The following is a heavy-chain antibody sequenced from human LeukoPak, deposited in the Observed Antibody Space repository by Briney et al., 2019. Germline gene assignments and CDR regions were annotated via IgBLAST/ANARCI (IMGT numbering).Heavy chain of an antibody. D-gene: IGHD3-3*01. CDR1: GYSISSGYY. Sequence: PSETLSLTCAVSGYSISSGYYWGWIRQPPGKGLEWIGSIYHSGSTYYNPSLKCRVTISVDTSKNQFSLKLSSVTAADTAVYYCARGFLEWLFADYWGQGTLVTVSS. J-gene: IGHJ4*02. CDR3: ARGFLEWLFADY. V-gene: IGHV4-38-2*01. CDR2: IYHSGST.